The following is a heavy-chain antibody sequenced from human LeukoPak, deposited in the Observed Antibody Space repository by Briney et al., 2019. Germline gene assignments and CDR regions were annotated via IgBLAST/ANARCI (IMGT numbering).Heavy chain of an antibody. J-gene: IGHJ4*02. CDR3: ARQTIFGVLFDY. Sequence: GASVKVSCKASGGTFSSYAISWVRQAPGQGLEWMGRIIPILGIANYAQKFQGRVTITADKSTSTAYMELSSLRSEDTAVYYCARQTIFGVLFDYWGQGTLVTVSS. CDR2: IIPILGIA. CDR1: GGTFSSYA. V-gene: IGHV1-69*04. D-gene: IGHD3-3*01.